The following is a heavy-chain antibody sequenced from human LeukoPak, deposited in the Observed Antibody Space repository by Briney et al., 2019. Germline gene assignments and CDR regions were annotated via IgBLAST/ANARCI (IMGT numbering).Heavy chain of an antibody. J-gene: IGHJ5*02. Sequence: PSETLSLTCTVSGASISSSSYYWGWIRQPPGKGLEWIGSIYYSGSTYCDPSLKSRVTISVDTSKNQFSLNLSSVTAADTAIYYCARDVGWLQLLHWFDPWGQGTLVTVSS. CDR2: IYYSGST. V-gene: IGHV4-39*07. CDR1: GASISSSSYY. CDR3: ARDVGWLQLLHWFDP. D-gene: IGHD5-24*01.